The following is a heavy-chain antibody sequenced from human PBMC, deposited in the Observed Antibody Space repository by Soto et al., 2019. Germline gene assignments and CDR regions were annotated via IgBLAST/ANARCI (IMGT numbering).Heavy chain of an antibody. D-gene: IGHD3-10*01. Sequence: PGGSLRLSCAASALTFSRHGMHWVRQAPDKGLQWVGVIWSDGSNQRYAESVKGRFTISRDNSKNTLYLQMNSLRAEDTAVYYCARERTFGENNHNYMDVWGTGITVTVSS. CDR1: ALTFSRHG. CDR2: IWSDGSNQ. J-gene: IGHJ6*03. CDR3: ARERTFGENNHNYMDV. V-gene: IGHV3-33*01.